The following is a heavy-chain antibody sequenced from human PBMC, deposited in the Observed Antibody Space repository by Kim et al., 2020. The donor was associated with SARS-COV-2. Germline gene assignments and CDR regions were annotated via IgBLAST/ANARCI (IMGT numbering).Heavy chain of an antibody. J-gene: IGHJ6*03. CDR2: ISYSGRT. Sequence: SETLSLTCTVSGGSISSNDYYWDWIRQPPGKGLEGIGSISYSGRTYYNPSLKSRVTISVDTSTNQISLKLSSVTAADTGVYYCARGSFGVVIIPYYYYY. CDR1: GGSISSNDYY. D-gene: IGHD3-3*01. CDR3: ARGSFGVVIIPYYYYY. V-gene: IGHV4-39*01.